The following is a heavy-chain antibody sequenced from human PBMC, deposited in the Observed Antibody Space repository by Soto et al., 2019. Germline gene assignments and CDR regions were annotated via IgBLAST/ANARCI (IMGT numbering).Heavy chain of an antibody. Sequence: QVQLQESGPGLVKPSQTLSLTCTVSGGSISSGGYYWAWIRQHPGKGLEWIGYIYYSGNTNYKPSLKSRVTISVDTSKNKFSLKLSSVTAADTAVYYCAREQVEDYVLDYWGQGTLVTVSS. V-gene: IGHV4-31*03. D-gene: IGHD4-17*01. CDR2: IYYSGNT. J-gene: IGHJ4*02. CDR3: AREQVEDYVLDY. CDR1: GGSISSGGYY.